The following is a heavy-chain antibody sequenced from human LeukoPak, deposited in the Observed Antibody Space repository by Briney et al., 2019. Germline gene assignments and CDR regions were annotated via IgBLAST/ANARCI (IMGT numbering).Heavy chain of an antibody. CDR2: ISSSGSTI. V-gene: IGHV3-11*04. D-gene: IGHD1-14*01. J-gene: IGHJ4*02. Sequence: TGGSLRLSCAASGFTFSDYYMSWIRQAPGKGLEWVSYISSSGSTIYYADSVKGRFTISRDNAKNSLYLQMNSLRAEDTAVYYCARDLRRPRNLFDYWGQGTLATVSS. CDR1: GFTFSDYY. CDR3: ARDLRRPRNLFDY.